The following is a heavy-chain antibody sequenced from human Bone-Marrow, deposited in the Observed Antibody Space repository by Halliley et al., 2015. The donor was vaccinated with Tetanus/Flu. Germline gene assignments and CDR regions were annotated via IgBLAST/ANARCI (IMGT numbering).Heavy chain of an antibody. Sequence: STISDSGGSTYYADSVKGRFTIPRDTSRNTLPLQMNGLRVEDTAVYYCVKGYSSGGYYYYGMDVWGQGTTVTVSS. CDR2: ISDSGGST. CDR3: VKGYSSGGYYYYGMDV. V-gene: IGHV3-23*01. J-gene: IGHJ6*02. D-gene: IGHD6-25*01.